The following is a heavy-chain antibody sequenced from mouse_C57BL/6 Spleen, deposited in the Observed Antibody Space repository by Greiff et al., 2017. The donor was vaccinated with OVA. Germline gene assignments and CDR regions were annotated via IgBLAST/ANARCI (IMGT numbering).Heavy chain of an antibody. CDR3: ARRGLFYAMDY. V-gene: IGHV5-15*04. J-gene: IGHJ4*01. CDR1: GFTFSDYG. Sequence: EVMLVESGGGLVQPGGSLKLSCAASGFTFSDYGMAWVRQAPRKGPEWVAFISNLAYSIYYADTVTGRFTFSRENAKNTLYLEMSSLRSEDTAMYYCARRGLFYAMDYWGQGTSVTVSS. CDR2: ISNLAYSI. D-gene: IGHD3-1*01.